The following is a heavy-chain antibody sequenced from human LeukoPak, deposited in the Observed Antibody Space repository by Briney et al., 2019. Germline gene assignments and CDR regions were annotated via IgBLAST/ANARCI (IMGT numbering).Heavy chain of an antibody. J-gene: IGHJ4*02. CDR1: GVSISSYY. CDR3: AITYYDFWSGYGLDY. V-gene: IGHV4-59*12. CDR2: IYYSGST. D-gene: IGHD3-3*01. Sequence: SETLSLTCTASGVSISSYYWSWIRQPPGKGLEWIGYIYYSGSTNYNPSLKSRVTISVDTSKNQFSLKLSSVTAADTAVYYCAITYYDFWSGYGLDYWGQGTLVTVSS.